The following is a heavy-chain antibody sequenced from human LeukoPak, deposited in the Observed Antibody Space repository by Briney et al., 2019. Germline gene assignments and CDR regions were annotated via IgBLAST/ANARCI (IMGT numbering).Heavy chain of an antibody. V-gene: IGHV4-59*08. J-gene: IGHJ4*02. CDR3: ARRGIAAAGYDY. Sequence: PSETPSLTCTVSGGSISSYYWSWIRQPPGKGLEWIGYIYYSGSTNYNPSLKSRVTILVDTSKNQFSLNLNSVTAADTAVYYCARRGIAAAGYDYWGQGTLVTVSS. D-gene: IGHD6-13*01. CDR2: IYYSGST. CDR1: GGSISSYY.